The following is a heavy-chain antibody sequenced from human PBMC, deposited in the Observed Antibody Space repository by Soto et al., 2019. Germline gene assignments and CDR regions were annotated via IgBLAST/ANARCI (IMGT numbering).Heavy chain of an antibody. D-gene: IGHD2-8*01. Sequence: ASVKVSCKASGYTFTTYDISWVRQAPGQGLEWMGRISTYNGNTNYPQSLQGRLTMTTDTSTTTAYMELRSLRSDDTAGYYCARDPYHVLMVNAPNLYGMDVWGQGTTVTVSS. J-gene: IGHJ6*02. CDR1: GYTFTTYD. CDR2: ISTYNGNT. CDR3: ARDPYHVLMVNAPNLYGMDV. V-gene: IGHV1-18*01.